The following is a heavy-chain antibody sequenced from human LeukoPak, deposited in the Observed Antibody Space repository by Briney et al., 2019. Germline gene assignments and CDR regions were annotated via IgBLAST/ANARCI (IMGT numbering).Heavy chain of an antibody. D-gene: IGHD3-22*01. CDR1: GFTVSSNY. V-gene: IGHV3-53*01. CDR2: IFSGGST. J-gene: IGHJ4*02. Sequence: GSLRLSCAASGFTVSSNYMSWVRQAPGKGLGWVSVIFSGGSTYYADSVKDRFTISRDNSKNTLYLQMNSLRAEDTAVYYCEGASYDSSGYGCWGQGTLVTVSS. CDR3: EGASYDSSGYGC.